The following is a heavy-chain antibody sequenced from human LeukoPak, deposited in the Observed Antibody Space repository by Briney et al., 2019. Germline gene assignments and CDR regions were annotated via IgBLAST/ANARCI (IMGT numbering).Heavy chain of an antibody. CDR1: GGTFSSYA. CDR2: IIPIFGTA. V-gene: IGHV1-69*13. J-gene: IGHJ4*02. Sequence: SVKVSCKASGGTFSSYAISWVRQAPGQGLEWMGGIIPIFGTANYAQKFQGRVTITADESTSTAYMELSSLRSEDTAVYYCARVVFMGYCSSTSCPGAYYFDYWGRGTLVTVSS. D-gene: IGHD2-2*01. CDR3: ARVVFMGYCSSTSCPGAYYFDY.